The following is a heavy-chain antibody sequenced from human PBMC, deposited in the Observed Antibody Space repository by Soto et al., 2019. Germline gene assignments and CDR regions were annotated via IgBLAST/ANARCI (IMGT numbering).Heavy chain of an antibody. V-gene: IGHV4-61*01. CDR2: IYYSGST. D-gene: IGHD3-10*01. CDR1: GGSVSSGSYY. Sequence: PSETLSLTCTVSGGSVSSGSYYWSWIRQPPGKGLEWIGYIYYSGSTNYNPSLKSRVTISVDTSKNQFSLKLSSVTAADTAVYYCARDERGLLDYYYYGMDVWGQGTTVTVSS. J-gene: IGHJ6*02. CDR3: ARDERGLLDYYYYGMDV.